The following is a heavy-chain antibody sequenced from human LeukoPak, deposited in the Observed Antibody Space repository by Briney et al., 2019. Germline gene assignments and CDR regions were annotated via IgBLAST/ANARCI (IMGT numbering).Heavy chain of an antibody. J-gene: IGHJ4*02. V-gene: IGHV1-69*04. CDR3: ARGWDNSGQIPFFY. CDR1: GGTFSSYA. D-gene: IGHD3-22*01. Sequence: GASVKVSCKASGGTFSSYAISWVRQAPGQGLEWMGRIIPILGIANYAQKFQGRVTISADESTTTAYMELRNLRSEDTAVYYCARGWDNSGQIPFFYWGQGTLVTVSS. CDR2: IIPILGIA.